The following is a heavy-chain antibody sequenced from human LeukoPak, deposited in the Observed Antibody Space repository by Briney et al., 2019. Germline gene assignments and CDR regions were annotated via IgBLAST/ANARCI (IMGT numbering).Heavy chain of an antibody. V-gene: IGHV1-18*01. J-gene: IGHJ4*02. CDR3: ARSISSGYYYAFDY. CDR2: ISAYNGNT. Sequence: GESLKVSCKASGYTFTSYGISWVRQAPGQGLEWMGWISAYNGNTNYAQKLQGRVTMTTDTSTSTAYMELRSLRSDDTAVYYCARSISSGYYYAFDYWGQGTLVTVSS. CDR1: GYTFTSYG. D-gene: IGHD3-22*01.